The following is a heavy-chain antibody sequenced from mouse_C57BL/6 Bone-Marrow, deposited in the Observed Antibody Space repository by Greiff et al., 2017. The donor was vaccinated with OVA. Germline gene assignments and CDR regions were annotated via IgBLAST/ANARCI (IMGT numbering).Heavy chain of an antibody. Sequence: EVMLVESGGGLVKPGGSLKLSCAASGFTFSSYTMSWVRQTPEKRLEWVANISGGGGNTYYPDSVKGRFTISRDNAKNTLYLQMSSLRSEDTALYYCARQGYYYGIAYWGQGTLVTVSA. V-gene: IGHV5-9*01. CDR2: ISGGGGNT. CDR1: GFTFSSYT. D-gene: IGHD1-1*01. J-gene: IGHJ3*01. CDR3: ARQGYYYGIAY.